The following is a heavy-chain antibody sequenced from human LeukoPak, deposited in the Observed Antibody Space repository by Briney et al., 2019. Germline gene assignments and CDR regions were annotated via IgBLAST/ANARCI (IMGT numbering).Heavy chain of an antibody. CDR1: GFSLSGYW. J-gene: IGHJ5*01. V-gene: IGHV3-7*03. Sequence: GGSLRLSCAASGFSLSGYWMTWVRQAPGKGLEWVANINRDGSQKNHVDSVQGRFTISRDNAKNSLYLQMNSLKVEDTAIYYCARDNWVDCWGQGTLVTVSS. CDR2: INRDGSQK. CDR3: ARDNWVDC.